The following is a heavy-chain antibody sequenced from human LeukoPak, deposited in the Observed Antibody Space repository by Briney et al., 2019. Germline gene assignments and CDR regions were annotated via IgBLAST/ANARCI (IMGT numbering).Heavy chain of an antibody. CDR2: IIPIFGTA. J-gene: IGHJ4*02. CDR3: ARVFAPYYYDSSGYSHFDY. D-gene: IGHD3-22*01. CDR1: GGTFSSYA. Sequence: SVKVSCKASGGTFSSYAISWVRQAPGQGLEWMGGIIPIFGTANYAQEFQGRVTITTDESTSTAYMELSSLRSEDTAVYYCARVFAPYYYDSSGYSHFDYWGQGTLVTVSS. V-gene: IGHV1-69*05.